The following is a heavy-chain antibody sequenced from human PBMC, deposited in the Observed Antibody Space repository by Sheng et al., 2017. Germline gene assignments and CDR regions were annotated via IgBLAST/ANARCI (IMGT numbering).Heavy chain of an antibody. D-gene: IGHD5-18*01. J-gene: IGHJ5*02. CDR2: INHSGST. Sequence: QVQLQQWGAGLLKPSETLSLTCAVYGGSFSGYYWSWIRQPPGKGLEWIGEINHSGSTNYNPSLKSRVTISVDTSKNQFSLKLSSVTAADTAVYYCARAPRXRYSYGPRWFDPWGQGTLVTVSS. CDR1: GGSFSGYY. CDR3: ARAPRXRYSYGPRWFDP. V-gene: IGHV4-34*01.